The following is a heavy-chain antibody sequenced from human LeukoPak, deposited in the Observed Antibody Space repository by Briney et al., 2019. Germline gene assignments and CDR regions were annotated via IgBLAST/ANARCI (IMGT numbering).Heavy chain of an antibody. CDR1: GFTFGDYA. CDR2: IRSKAYGGTT. D-gene: IGHD5-24*01. J-gene: IGHJ4*02. V-gene: IGHV3-49*03. CDR3: TRETPLQSRYYFDY. Sequence: GGPLRLSCTASGFTFGDYAMSWFRQAPGKGLEWVGFIRSKAYGGTTEYAASVKGRFTIPRDDSKSIAYLQMNSLKTEDTAVYYCTRETPLQSRYYFDYWGQGTLVTVSS.